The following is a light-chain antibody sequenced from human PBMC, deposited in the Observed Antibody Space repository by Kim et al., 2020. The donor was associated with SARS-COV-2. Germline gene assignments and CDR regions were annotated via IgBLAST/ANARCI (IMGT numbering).Light chain of an antibody. CDR1: KLGDEF. J-gene: IGLJ3*02. Sequence: SYELTQPPSVSVSPGQTASISCSGDKLGDEFACWYQQKPCQSPVLVIYQDTKRPSGIPERFSGSNSGNTATLTISGTQAMDEADYYCQAWDTSTAVFGGGTQLTVL. CDR2: QDT. V-gene: IGLV3-1*01. CDR3: QAWDTSTAV.